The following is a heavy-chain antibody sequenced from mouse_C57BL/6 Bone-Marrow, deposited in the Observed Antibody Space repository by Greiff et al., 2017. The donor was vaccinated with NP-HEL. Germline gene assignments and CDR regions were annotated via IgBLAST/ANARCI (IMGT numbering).Heavy chain of an antibody. CDR2: IYPRSGNT. CDR3: ASPWDWYFDV. CDR1: GYTFTSYG. J-gene: IGHJ1*03. V-gene: IGHV1-81*01. Sequence: VQLQESGAELARPGASVKLSCKASGYTFTSYGISWVKQRTGQGLEWIGEIYPRSGNTYYNEKFKGKATLTADKSSSTAYMELRSLTSEDSAVYFCASPWDWYFDVWGTGTTVTVSS. D-gene: IGHD4-1*01.